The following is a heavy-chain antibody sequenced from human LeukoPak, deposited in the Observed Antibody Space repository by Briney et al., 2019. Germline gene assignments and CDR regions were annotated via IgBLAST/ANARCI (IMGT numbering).Heavy chain of an antibody. D-gene: IGHD6-13*01. CDR1: GFTFSSYS. V-gene: IGHV3-21*05. CDR3: ARRGRAAAARNTPLDY. J-gene: IGHJ4*02. Sequence: GGSLRLSCAASGFTFSSYSMNWVRQAPGKGLEWVSYISSSSSYIYYADSVKGRFTISRDNAKNSLYLQMNSLRAEDTAVYYCARRGRAAAARNTPLDYWGQGTLVTVSS. CDR2: ISSSSSYI.